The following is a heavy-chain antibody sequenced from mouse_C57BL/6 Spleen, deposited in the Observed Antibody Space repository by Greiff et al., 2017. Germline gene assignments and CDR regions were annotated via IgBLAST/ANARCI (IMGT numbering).Heavy chain of an antibody. CDR2: INYDGSST. Sequence: EVKLQESEGGLVQPGRSMKLSCTASGFTFSDYYMAWVRQVPEKGLEWVANINYDGSSTYYLDSLKSRFIISRDNAKNILYLQMSSLKSEDTATYYCAREGAGYYAHWYFDVWGTGTTVTVSS. J-gene: IGHJ1*03. V-gene: IGHV5-16*01. CDR1: GFTFSDYY. D-gene: IGHD2-3*01. CDR3: AREGAGYYAHWYFDV.